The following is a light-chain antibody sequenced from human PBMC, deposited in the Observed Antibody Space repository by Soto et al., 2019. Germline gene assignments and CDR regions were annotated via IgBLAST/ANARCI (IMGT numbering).Light chain of an antibody. CDR2: DNN. CDR1: DSNIARRS. Sequence: QSVLTQPPSASATPGQRVTISCSGSDSNIARRSVYWYQHLPGTAPKLLIYDNNNRPSGVPDRFSGSKSGTSASLAITGLQAEDEADYYCQSYDSSLSGVVFGGGTKLTVL. V-gene: IGLV1-40*01. J-gene: IGLJ2*01. CDR3: QSYDSSLSGVV.